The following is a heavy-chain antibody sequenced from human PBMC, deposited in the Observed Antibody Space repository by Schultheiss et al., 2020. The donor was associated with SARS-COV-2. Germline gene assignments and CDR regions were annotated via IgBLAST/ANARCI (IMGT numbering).Heavy chain of an antibody. V-gene: IGHV4-34*01. CDR1: GGSFSDYY. CDR2: INHSGST. D-gene: IGHD5-18*01. CDR3: ARGYSYVYVIGWIDP. Sequence: SETLSLTCAVYGGSFSDYYWSWIRQPPGKGLEWIGEINHSGSTNYNPSLKSRLTISVDTSKNQFSLKLTSVTAADTAVYYCARGYSYVYVIGWIDPWGQGTLVTVSS. J-gene: IGHJ5*02.